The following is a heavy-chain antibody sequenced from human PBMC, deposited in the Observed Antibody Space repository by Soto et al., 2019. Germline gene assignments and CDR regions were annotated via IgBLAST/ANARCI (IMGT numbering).Heavy chain of an antibody. J-gene: IGHJ6*02. V-gene: IGHV1-69*12. Sequence: QVQLVQSGAEVKKPGSSVKVSCKASGGTFSRYGISWVRQAPGQGLEWMGGIIPIFGTANYAQKFQGRVTITADESTTTAYMELSSQRSEDTAVFYCASPVGGYYYGLDVWGQGTTVTVSS. CDR2: IIPIFGTA. D-gene: IGHD3-16*01. CDR1: GGTFSRYG. CDR3: ASPVGGYYYGLDV.